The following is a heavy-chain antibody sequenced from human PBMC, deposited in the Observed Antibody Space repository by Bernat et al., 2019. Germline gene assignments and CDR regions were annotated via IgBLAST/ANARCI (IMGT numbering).Heavy chain of an antibody. Sequence: EVQLLESGGGLVQPGGSLRLSCAASGFTFSNYAMSWVRQAPGKGLEWVSTISGSGDSTYYADSVKGRFTISRDNSKNTLFLQMNSLRAEDTALYYCAKDRRVVTGVGRQNFDHWGQGSLVTVS. V-gene: IGHV3-23*01. J-gene: IGHJ4*02. CDR3: AKDRRVVTGVGRQNFDH. CDR2: ISGSGDST. CDR1: GFTFSNYA. D-gene: IGHD2-21*02.